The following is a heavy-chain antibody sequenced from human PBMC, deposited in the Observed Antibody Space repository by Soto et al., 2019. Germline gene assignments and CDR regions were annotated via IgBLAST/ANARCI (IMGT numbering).Heavy chain of an antibody. CDR3: AKDRSQLWPTLLDY. J-gene: IGHJ4*02. D-gene: IGHD5-18*01. Sequence: LRLSCAASGFTFSSYAMSWVRQAPGKGLEWVSAISGSGGSTYYADSVKGRFTISRDNSKNTLYLQMNSLRAEDTAVYYCAKDRSQLWPTLLDYWGQGTLVTVSS. CDR1: GFTFSSYA. CDR2: ISGSGGST. V-gene: IGHV3-23*01.